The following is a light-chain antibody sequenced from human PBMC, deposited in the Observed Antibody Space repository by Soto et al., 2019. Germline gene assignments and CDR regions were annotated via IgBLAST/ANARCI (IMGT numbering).Light chain of an antibody. CDR1: QSISNW. CDR3: QQTSSAPFT. Sequence: DIQMTQSPSTLSVSVGDRVTITCRASQSISNWLAWYQQKPGKAPTLLIYDVSRLGSGVPSRFSGSGSGTEFTLTINSLQPDDFATYYCQQTSSAPFTFGPGTKVDIK. CDR2: DVS. V-gene: IGKV1-5*01. J-gene: IGKJ3*01.